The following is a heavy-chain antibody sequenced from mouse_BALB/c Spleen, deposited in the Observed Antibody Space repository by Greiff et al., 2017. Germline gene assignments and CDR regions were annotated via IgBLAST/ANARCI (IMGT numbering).Heavy chain of an antibody. Sequence: VQLQQSGAELMKPGASVKISCKATGYTFSSYWIEWVKQRPGHGLEWIGEILPGSGSTNYNEKFKGKATFTADTSSNTAYMQLSSLTSEDSAVYYCARRIYYGNYIDYWGQGTTLTVSS. D-gene: IGHD2-1*01. CDR3: ARRIYYGNYIDY. CDR2: ILPGSGST. CDR1: GYTFSSYW. J-gene: IGHJ2*01. V-gene: IGHV1-9*01.